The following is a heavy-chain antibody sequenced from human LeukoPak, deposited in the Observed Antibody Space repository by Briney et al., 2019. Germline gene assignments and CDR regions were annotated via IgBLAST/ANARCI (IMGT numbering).Heavy chain of an antibody. CDR3: ARGLLWNYGSLDRFDP. J-gene: IGHJ5*02. CDR1: GGSISSSSYY. CDR2: IYYSGST. V-gene: IGHV4-39*07. D-gene: IGHD1-7*01. Sequence: SETLSLTCTVSGGSISSSSYYWGWIRQPPGKGLEWIGSIYYSGSTYYNPSLKSRVTISVDTSKNQCSLKLSSVTAADTAVYYCARGLLWNYGSLDRFDPGGQGTLVTVSS.